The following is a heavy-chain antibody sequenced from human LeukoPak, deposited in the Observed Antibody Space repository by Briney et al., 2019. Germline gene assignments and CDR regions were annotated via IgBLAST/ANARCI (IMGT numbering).Heavy chain of an antibody. D-gene: IGHD3-10*01. Sequence: GRSLRLSCASSGFTFSTYAMHWVRQAPGKGLEWVAVISYDGSNKYCADSVRGRFTTSRDNSKNTLYLQMNSLRAEDTAVYYCGSGYGSGSYYSPDDAFDIWGQGTMVTVSS. CDR3: GSGYGSGSYYSPDDAFDI. CDR2: ISYDGSNK. V-gene: IGHV3-30-3*01. J-gene: IGHJ3*02. CDR1: GFTFSTYA.